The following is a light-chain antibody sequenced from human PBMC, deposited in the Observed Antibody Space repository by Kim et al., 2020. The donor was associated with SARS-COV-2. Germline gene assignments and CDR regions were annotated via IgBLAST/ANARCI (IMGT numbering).Light chain of an antibody. J-gene: IGKJ4*01. CDR2: DAF. CDR1: QSVSTY. Sequence: VPPGERATLSCRASQSVSTYLAWYQQKPGQAPRLLIYDAFNGVTGIPARFSGSGSGTDFTLTISCLEPEDSAVYYCQQRSNWPLTFGGGTKVDIK. V-gene: IGKV3-11*01. CDR3: QQRSNWPLT.